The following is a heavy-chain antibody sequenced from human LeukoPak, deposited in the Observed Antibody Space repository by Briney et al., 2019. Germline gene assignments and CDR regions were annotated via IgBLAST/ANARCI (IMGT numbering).Heavy chain of an antibody. J-gene: IGHJ6*02. CDR2: IYYSGST. CDR3: ARDINSEQQRVYYYYYGMDV. V-gene: IGHV4-31*03. D-gene: IGHD6-13*01. CDR1: GGSISSGGYY. Sequence: SQTLSLTCTVSGGSISSGGYYWSWIRQHPGKGLEWIGYIYYSGSTYYNPSLKSRVTISVDTSKNQYSLKLSSVTAADTAVYYCARDINSEQQRVYYYYYGMDVWGQGTTVTVSS.